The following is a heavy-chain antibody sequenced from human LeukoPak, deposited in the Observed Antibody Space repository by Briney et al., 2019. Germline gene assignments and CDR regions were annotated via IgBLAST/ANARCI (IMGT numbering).Heavy chain of an antibody. J-gene: IGHJ4*02. CDR2: IYYSGST. CDR3: AREAIAVAGTRLWDFDY. CDR1: GGSISSSSYY. V-gene: IGHV4-39*07. Sequence: PSETLFLTCTVSGGSISSSSYYWGWIRQPPGKGLEWIGSIYYSGSTYYNPSLKSRVTISVDTSKNQFSLKLSSVTAADTAVYYCAREAIAVAGTRLWDFDYWGQGTLVTVSS. D-gene: IGHD6-19*01.